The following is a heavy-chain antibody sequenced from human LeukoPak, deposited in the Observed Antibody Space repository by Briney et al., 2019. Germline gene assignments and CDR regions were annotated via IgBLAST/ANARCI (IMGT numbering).Heavy chain of an antibody. Sequence: GGSLRLSCEASGFIFEDYGMSWVRQAPGKGLEWVSGINWSGSSTGYADSVKGRFTISRDYAKNSLYLQMNSLRAEDTALYYCARGVVIVPTAIVYYYYYMDVWGKGTTVTVSS. D-gene: IGHD2-2*01. J-gene: IGHJ6*03. CDR2: INWSGSST. V-gene: IGHV3-20*04. CDR1: GFIFEDYG. CDR3: ARGVVIVPTAIVYYYYYMDV.